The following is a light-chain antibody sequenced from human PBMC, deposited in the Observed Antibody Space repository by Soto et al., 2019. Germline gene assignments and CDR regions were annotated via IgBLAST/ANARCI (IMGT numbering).Light chain of an antibody. Sequence: EIVLTQSPGTLSLSPAERATLSCRASQSVSSSYLAWYQQKPGQAPRLLIYGASSRPTGIPDRFSGGGSGTDFTLTISRLEPEDFAVYYCQHYVSSLGFTFGPGTKVDIK. CDR2: GAS. V-gene: IGKV3-20*01. J-gene: IGKJ3*01. CDR1: QSVSSSY. CDR3: QHYVSSLGFT.